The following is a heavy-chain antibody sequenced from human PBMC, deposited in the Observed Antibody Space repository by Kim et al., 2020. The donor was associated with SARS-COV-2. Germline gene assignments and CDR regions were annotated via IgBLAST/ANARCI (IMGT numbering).Heavy chain of an antibody. Sequence: ASVKVSCKVSGYTLTELSMHWVRQAPGKGLEWMGGFDPEDGETIYAQKFQGRVTMTEDTSTDTAYMELSSLRSEDTAVYYCATAPAVAGPPYYYYYGMDVWGQGTTVTVS. D-gene: IGHD6-19*01. J-gene: IGHJ6*02. V-gene: IGHV1-24*01. CDR1: GYTLTELS. CDR3: ATAPAVAGPPYYYYYGMDV. CDR2: FDPEDGET.